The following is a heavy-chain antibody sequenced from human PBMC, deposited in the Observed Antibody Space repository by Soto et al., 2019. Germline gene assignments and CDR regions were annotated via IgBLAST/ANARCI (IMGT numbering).Heavy chain of an antibody. CDR2: ISSTSSPI. CDR3: AREPNNRYSEGFVY. Sequence: GGSRSLSGAASGFTFSSYSMNWVRQATGKGLEWVSYISSTSSPIYYADSVKGRFTISRDNAKNSLYLQMNGLRDDDTAVYYCAREPNNRYSEGFVYWGRGTLVTVSS. V-gene: IGHV3-48*02. CDR1: GFTFSSYS. J-gene: IGHJ4*02. D-gene: IGHD1-1*01.